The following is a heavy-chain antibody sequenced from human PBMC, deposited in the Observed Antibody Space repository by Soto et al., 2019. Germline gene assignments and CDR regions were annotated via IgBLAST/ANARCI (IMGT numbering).Heavy chain of an antibody. CDR2: INAGNGNT. D-gene: IGHD1-7*01. Sequence: ASVKVSCKASGYTFTSYAMHWVRQAPGQRLEWMGWINAGNGNTKYSQKFQGRVTITRDTSASTAYMELSSLRSEDTAVYYCARGKWYNWNYLGPRGNGMDVWGQGTTVTVSS. V-gene: IGHV1-3*01. J-gene: IGHJ6*02. CDR3: ARGKWYNWNYLGPRGNGMDV. CDR1: GYTFTSYA.